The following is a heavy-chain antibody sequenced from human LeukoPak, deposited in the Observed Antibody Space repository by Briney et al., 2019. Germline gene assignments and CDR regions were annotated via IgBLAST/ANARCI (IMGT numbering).Heavy chain of an antibody. D-gene: IGHD3-10*01. CDR3: ARVVVRGVIPYFDY. J-gene: IGHJ4*02. CDR2: IYHSGTT. Sequence: PSETLSLTCTVSGGSIGNADDFWSWIRQTPGKGLEWIGYIYHSGTTTYNPSLNGRVTMSVDTSKNLLSLTLTSVTAADTAVYYCARVVVRGVIPYFDYWGQGTLVTVSS. V-gene: IGHV4-30-4*01. CDR1: GGSIGNADDF.